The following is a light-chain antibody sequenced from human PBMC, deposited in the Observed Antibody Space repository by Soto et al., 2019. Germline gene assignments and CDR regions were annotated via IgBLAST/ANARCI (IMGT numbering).Light chain of an antibody. J-gene: IGLJ2*01. CDR3: SSYTTTSTVV. CDR2: DVS. CDR1: SSDIGVYNY. Sequence: QSVLTQPASVSGSPGRSITISCTGTSSDIGVYNYVSWYQQHPGKAPKLMIYDVSNRPSGVSNRFSGSKSGNTASLTISGLQAEDEADYYCSSYTTTSTVVFGGGTKLTVL. V-gene: IGLV2-14*01.